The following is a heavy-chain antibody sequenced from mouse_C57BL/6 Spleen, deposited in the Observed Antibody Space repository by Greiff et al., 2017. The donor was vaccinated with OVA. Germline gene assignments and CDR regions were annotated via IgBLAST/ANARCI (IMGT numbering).Heavy chain of an antibody. J-gene: IGHJ2*01. CDR2: INPSSGYT. V-gene: IGHV1-4*01. CDR1: GYTFTSYT. CDR3: ARSDYFDY. Sequence: QVQLKESGAELARPGASVKMSCKASGYTFTSYTMHWVKQRPGQGLEWIGYINPSSGYTKYNQKFKDKATLTADKSSSTAYMQLSSLTSEDSAVYYCARSDYFDYWGQGTTLTVSS.